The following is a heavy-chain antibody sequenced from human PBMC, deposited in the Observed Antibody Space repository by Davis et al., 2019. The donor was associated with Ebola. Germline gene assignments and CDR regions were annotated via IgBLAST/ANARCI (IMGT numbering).Heavy chain of an antibody. CDR3: AKMVIVVVNPLDY. CDR1: GFTFSSYW. V-gene: IGHV3-23*01. CDR2: ISGSGGST. Sequence: GGSLRLSCAASGFTFSSYWMSWVRQAPGKGLEWVSAISGSGGSTYYADSVKGRFTISRDNSKNTLYLQMNSLRAEDTAVYYCAKMVIVVVNPLDYWGQGTLVTVSS. J-gene: IGHJ4*02. D-gene: IGHD3-22*01.